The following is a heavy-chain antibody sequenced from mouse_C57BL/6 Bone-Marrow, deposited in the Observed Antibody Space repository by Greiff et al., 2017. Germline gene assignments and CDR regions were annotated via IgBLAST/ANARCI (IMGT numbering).Heavy chain of an antibody. CDR3: ARRGYYGSRRDWYAMDY. D-gene: IGHD1-1*01. CDR1: GFTFSDYG. J-gene: IGHJ4*01. V-gene: IGHV5-17*01. CDR2: ISSGSSTI. Sequence: EVHLVESGGGLVKPGGSLKLSCAASGFTFSDYGMHWVRQAPEKGLEWVAYISSGSSTIYYADTVKGRFTISRDNAKNTLFLQMTSRRSEDTAMYYCARRGYYGSRRDWYAMDYWGQGTSVTVSS.